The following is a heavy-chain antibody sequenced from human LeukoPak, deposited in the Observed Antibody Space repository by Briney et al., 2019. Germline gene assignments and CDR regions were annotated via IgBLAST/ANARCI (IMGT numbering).Heavy chain of an antibody. CDR1: GFTFSSYW. CDR2: IKQDGSEK. V-gene: IGHV3-7*05. D-gene: IGHD3-10*01. Sequence: GGSLRLSCAASGFTFSSYWMSWVRQAPGKGLEWVANIKQDGSEKYYVDSVKGRFTISRDNSKNTLYLQMNSLRAEDTAVYYCAKGVRFGESNFDYWGQGTLVTVSS. J-gene: IGHJ4*02. CDR3: AKGVRFGESNFDY.